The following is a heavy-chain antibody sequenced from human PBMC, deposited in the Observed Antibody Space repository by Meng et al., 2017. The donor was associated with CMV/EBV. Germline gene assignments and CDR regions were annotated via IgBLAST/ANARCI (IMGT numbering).Heavy chain of an antibody. CDR3: AKVSAAAYYFDY. CDR1: GFTFSSYA. J-gene: IGHJ4*02. CDR2: IYSGGSST. D-gene: IGHD6-13*01. Sequence: GGSLRLSCAASGFTFSSYAMSWVRQAPGKGLEWVSVIYSGGSSTYYADSVKGRFTISRDNSKNTLYLQMNSLRAGDTAVYYCAKVSAAAYYFDYWGQGTLVTVSS. V-gene: IGHV3-23*03.